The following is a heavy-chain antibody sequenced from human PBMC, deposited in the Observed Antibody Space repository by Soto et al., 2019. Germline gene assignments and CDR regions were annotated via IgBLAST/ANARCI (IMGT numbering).Heavy chain of an antibody. CDR1: GCSISSYY. Sequence: SETLSLTCTVSGCSISSYYWSWIRQSPGKGLEWIGYIYYSGSTNYNPSLKSRVTISVDTSKNQFSLKLSSVTAADTAVYYCARTHNYSSSWYWYYYYGMDVWGQGTTVTVSS. V-gene: IGHV4-59*01. CDR2: IYYSGST. D-gene: IGHD6-13*01. J-gene: IGHJ6*02. CDR3: ARTHNYSSSWYWYYYYGMDV.